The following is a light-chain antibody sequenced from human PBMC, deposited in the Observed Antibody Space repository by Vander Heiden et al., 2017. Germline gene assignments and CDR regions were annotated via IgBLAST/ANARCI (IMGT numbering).Light chain of an antibody. J-gene: IGKJ1*01. CDR1: QSVLSSSNNKNY. CDR2: WAS. CDR3: QQYYSRFRR. Sequence: DIVMTQSPDSLAVSLGERATINCKSSQSVLSSSNNKNYLAWYQQKPGQPPKLLIYWASTRESGVPDRFSGSGSGTDFTLTISSLQAEDVAVYYCQQYYSRFRRFGQGTEVEFK. V-gene: IGKV4-1*01.